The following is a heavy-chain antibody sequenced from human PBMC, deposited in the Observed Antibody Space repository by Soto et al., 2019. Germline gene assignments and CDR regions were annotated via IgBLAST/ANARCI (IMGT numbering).Heavy chain of an antibody. CDR2: INPSSGST. V-gene: IGHV1-46*01. Sequence: ASVKVSCKASGYTFTSYYIHCVRQAPGQGLEWMGIINPSSGSTNYAQKLQGRLTMTKDTSTTTAYMELSSLRSDDTAVYYCAREPPQAYVILTGYYNRYYFDCCGQGTLVTVSS. D-gene: IGHD3-9*01. CDR3: AREPPQAYVILTGYYNRYYFDC. J-gene: IGHJ4*02. CDR1: GYTFTSYY.